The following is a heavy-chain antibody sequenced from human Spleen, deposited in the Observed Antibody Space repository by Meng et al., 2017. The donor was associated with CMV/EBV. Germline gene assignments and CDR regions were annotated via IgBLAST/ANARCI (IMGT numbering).Heavy chain of an antibody. V-gene: IGHV5-51*01. CDR3: ASGAGDY. Sequence: GGSLRLSCKASGYTFTTYWIAWVRQMPGKGLEWMGVIHPADSETTYSPSFEGQVTFSADKSITTVYLHWTSLKVSDTAMYYCASGAGDYWGQGTLVTVSS. D-gene: IGHD1-26*01. J-gene: IGHJ4*02. CDR2: IHPADSET. CDR1: GYTFTTYW.